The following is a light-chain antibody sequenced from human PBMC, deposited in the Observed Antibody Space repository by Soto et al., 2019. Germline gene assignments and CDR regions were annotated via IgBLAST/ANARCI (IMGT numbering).Light chain of an antibody. V-gene: IGKV1-5*03. Sequence: IEMTQSHSTLSASVGDRVTITCRASHNIGPWLAWYQQKPGKAPKVLIYKASILAGGVPSRFSGSGYGTEFTFPISSLQPDDLANSYCQQYSTYSSTFGQGTKVEIK. CDR1: HNIGPW. J-gene: IGKJ1*01. CDR2: KAS. CDR3: QQYSTYSST.